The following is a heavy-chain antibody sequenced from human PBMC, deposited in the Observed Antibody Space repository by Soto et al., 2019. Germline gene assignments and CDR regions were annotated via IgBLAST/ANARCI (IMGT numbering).Heavy chain of an antibody. Sequence: AAVKVSCKASGYSFTGYYMHWVRQAPGQGIEWMGWINPNSGGTNYAQKFQGRVTMTRDTSISTAYMELSRLRSDDTAVYYCARAYREITGAFYIRGQRTMVTVSS. CDR3: ARAYREITGAFYI. CDR2: INPNSGGT. V-gene: IGHV1-2*02. CDR1: GYSFTGYY. D-gene: IGHD3-16*02. J-gene: IGHJ3*02.